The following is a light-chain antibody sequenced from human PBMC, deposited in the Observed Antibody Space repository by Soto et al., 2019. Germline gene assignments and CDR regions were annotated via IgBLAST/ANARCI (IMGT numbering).Light chain of an antibody. Sequence: QSALTQPASVSGSPGQSIAISCTGSSSDIGDYNYVSWYQQHPGKPPKLMIFDVSNRPSGVSNRFSGSMSGNTASLTISGLQSEDEADYYCSSYTGGSTVVFGGGTKLTVL. CDR1: SSDIGDYNY. V-gene: IGLV2-14*01. J-gene: IGLJ2*01. CDR2: DVS. CDR3: SSYTGGSTVV.